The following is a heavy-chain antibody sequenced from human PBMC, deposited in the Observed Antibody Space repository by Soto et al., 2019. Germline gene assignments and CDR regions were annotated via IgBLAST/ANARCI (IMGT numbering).Heavy chain of an antibody. CDR2: ISANNGNT. Sequence: QVQLVQSGGEVKKPGASVKVSCETSGFAFNSFGFTWVRQAPGQGLEWMGWISANNGNTVYARKVQGRVTMTTDTXXXXXXXXXXXXXXXXXXXXXXXXXXXXXXXXXXPHHFSKYYGMDVWGQGTAVTVSS. CDR1: GFAFNSFG. J-gene: IGHJ6*02. V-gene: IGHV1-18*01. CDR3: XXXXXXXXXXXXPHHFSKYYGMDV. D-gene: IGHD3-3*02.